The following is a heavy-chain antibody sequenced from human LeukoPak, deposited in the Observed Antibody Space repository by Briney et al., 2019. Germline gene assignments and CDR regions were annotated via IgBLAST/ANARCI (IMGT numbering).Heavy chain of an antibody. Sequence: PGGSLRLSCAASGFTFSDYYMSWIRQAPGKGLEWVSYISSSGSTIYYADSVKGRFTISRDNAKNSLYLQMNSLRAEDTAVYYCARGGEYYDFWSGYTKAIPGSVWFDPWGQGTLVTVSS. CDR3: ARGGEYYDFWSGYTKAIPGSVWFDP. CDR2: ISSSGSTI. D-gene: IGHD3-3*01. CDR1: GFTFSDYY. J-gene: IGHJ5*02. V-gene: IGHV3-11*04.